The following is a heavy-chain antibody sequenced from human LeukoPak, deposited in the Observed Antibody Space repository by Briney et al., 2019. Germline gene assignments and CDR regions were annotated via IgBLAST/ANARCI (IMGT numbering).Heavy chain of an antibody. CDR3: AKDYYDILTGYRSTSYYYYMDV. Sequence: GGSLRLSCAASGFTFNNYGMHWVRQAPGKGLEWVAFIRYDGSNKYYADSVKGRFTISRDNSKNTLYLQMNSLRAEDTAVYYCAKDYYDILTGYRSTSYYYYMDVWGKGTTVTVSS. V-gene: IGHV3-30*02. D-gene: IGHD3-9*01. J-gene: IGHJ6*03. CDR2: IRYDGSNK. CDR1: GFTFNNYG.